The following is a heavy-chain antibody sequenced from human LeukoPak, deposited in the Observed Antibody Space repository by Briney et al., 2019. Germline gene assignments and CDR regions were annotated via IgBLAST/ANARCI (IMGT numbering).Heavy chain of an antibody. CDR3: TRDSANYHFAY. Sequence: LPGGSLRLSCAASGFTVKDNFMSWVRQAPGKGLEWVSVLYSGGATYYADSVKGRFTIPRDNSKNIVFLQMNDLRTEDTAFYYCTRDSANYHFAYWGQGALVTVSS. D-gene: IGHD4/OR15-4a*01. CDR2: LYSGGAT. J-gene: IGHJ4*02. V-gene: IGHV3-66*01. CDR1: GFTVKDNF.